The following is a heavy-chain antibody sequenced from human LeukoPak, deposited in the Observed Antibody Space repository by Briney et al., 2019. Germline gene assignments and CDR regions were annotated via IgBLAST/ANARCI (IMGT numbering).Heavy chain of an antibody. Sequence: SETLSLTCTVSGGSISSGSYYWSWIRQPAGKGLEWIGRIYTSGSTNYNPSLKSRVTISVDASNNQFSLKLSSVTAADTAVYYCARIDSSGYYEWFAPWGQGTLVTVSS. J-gene: IGHJ5*02. V-gene: IGHV4-61*02. D-gene: IGHD3-22*01. CDR1: GGSISSGSYY. CDR3: ARIDSSGYYEWFAP. CDR2: IYTSGST.